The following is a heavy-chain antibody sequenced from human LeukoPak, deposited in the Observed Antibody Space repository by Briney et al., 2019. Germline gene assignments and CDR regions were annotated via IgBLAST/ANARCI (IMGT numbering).Heavy chain of an antibody. J-gene: IGHJ4*02. CDR1: GFTFSVYY. CDR2: ISPDATNS. V-gene: IGHV3-74*03. Sequence: PGGSLRLSCAASGFTFSVYYMFWVRQAPGKGLVWVSNISPDATNSKYADFVEGRFTISRDNAKNTLYLQLNSPRVEDAAVYYCAGGPGFLIDCWGQGTLVTVSS. D-gene: IGHD3-3*01. CDR3: AGGPGFLIDC.